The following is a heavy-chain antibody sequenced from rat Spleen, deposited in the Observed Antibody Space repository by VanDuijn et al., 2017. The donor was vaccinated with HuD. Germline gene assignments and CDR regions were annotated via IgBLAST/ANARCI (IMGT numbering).Heavy chain of an antibody. CDR1: GFTFSDYN. V-gene: IGHV5-7*01. J-gene: IGHJ2*01. D-gene: IGHD1-9*01. Sequence: EVQLVESDGGLVQPGRSLKLSCAASGFTFSDYNMAWVRQAPRKGLEWVAIITYDGSSTYYRDSVKGRFTISRDNAESTLYLQMDSLRSEDTATYHCARRHYGYTDYFDYWGQGVMVTVSS. CDR3: ARRHYGYTDYFDY. CDR2: ITYDGSST.